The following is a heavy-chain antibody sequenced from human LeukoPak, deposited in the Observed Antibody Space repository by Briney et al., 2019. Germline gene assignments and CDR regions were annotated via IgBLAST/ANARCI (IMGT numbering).Heavy chain of an antibody. CDR2: ISDTGST. J-gene: IGHJ5*02. CDR1: GGSILRYY. Sequence: SETLSLTCTVSGGSILRYYWNWIRQSPGKGLEWIGFISDTGSTNYNPSLKSRVTMSVDTSKNQFSLRLRSVTAADTAVYYCARRDESSGYYYWFDPWGQGTLVTVSS. CDR3: ARRDESSGYYYWFDP. V-gene: IGHV4-59*08. D-gene: IGHD3-22*01.